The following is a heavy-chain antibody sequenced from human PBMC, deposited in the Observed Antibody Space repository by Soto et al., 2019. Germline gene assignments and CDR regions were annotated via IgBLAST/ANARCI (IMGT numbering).Heavy chain of an antibody. Sequence: EVQLVETGGGLIQPGGSLRLSCAASGFTVSSNYMSWVRQAPGNGLEWVSVIYSGGSTYYADSVKGRFTISRDNSKNTLYLQMNSLRAEDTAVYYCARDSGRKMGPYYYYGMDVWGQGTTVTVSS. J-gene: IGHJ6*02. CDR1: GFTVSSNY. CDR3: ARDSGRKMGPYYYYGMDV. D-gene: IGHD5-12*01. CDR2: IYSGGST. V-gene: IGHV3-53*02.